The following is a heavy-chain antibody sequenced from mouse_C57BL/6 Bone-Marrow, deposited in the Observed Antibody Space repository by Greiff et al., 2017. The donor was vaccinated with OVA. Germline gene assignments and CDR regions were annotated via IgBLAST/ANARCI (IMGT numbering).Heavy chain of an antibody. V-gene: IGHV1-18*01. J-gene: IGHJ4*01. Sequence: VQLKQSGPELVKPGASVKIPCKASGYTFTDYNMDWVKQSHGKSLEWIGDINPNNGGTIYNQKFKGKATLTVDKSSSTAYMELRSLTSEDTAVYYCARKGAYGSSSYYAMDYWGQGTSVTVSS. CDR3: ARKGAYGSSSYYAMDY. D-gene: IGHD1-1*01. CDR1: GYTFTDYN. CDR2: INPNNGGT.